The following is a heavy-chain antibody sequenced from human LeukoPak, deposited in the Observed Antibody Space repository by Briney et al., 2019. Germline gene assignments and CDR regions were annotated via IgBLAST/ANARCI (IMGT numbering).Heavy chain of an antibody. V-gene: IGHV1-69*04. CDR2: IIPIFGIA. D-gene: IGHD3-22*01. Sequence: ASVKVSCKASGGTFSSYAISWVRQAPGQGLEWMGRIIPIFGIANYAQKFQGRVTITADKSTSTAYMELSSLRSEDTAVYYCARGQKYYYDSSGYPNWFDPWGQGTLVTVSS. CDR1: GGTFSSYA. J-gene: IGHJ5*02. CDR3: ARGQKYYYDSSGYPNWFDP.